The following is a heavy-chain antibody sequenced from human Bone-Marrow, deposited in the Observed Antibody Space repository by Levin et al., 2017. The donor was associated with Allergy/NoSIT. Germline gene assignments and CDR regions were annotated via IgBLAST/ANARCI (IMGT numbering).Heavy chain of an antibody. Sequence: PGESLKISCKASGGTFSSYAISWVRQAPGQGLEWMGGIIPIFGTANYAQKFQGRVTITADESTSTAYMELSSLRSEDTAVYYCASPQRRADSLPPRAWGQGTLVTVSS. CDR3: ASPQRRADSLPPRA. CDR2: IIPIFGTA. CDR1: GGTFSSYA. J-gene: IGHJ5*02. V-gene: IGHV1-69*01. D-gene: IGHD6-25*01.